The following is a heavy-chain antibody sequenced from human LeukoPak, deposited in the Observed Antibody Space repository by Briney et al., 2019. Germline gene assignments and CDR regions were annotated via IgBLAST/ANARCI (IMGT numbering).Heavy chain of an antibody. CDR2: IRKDGGDK. CDR3: ARDLGPGDCVDY. Sequence: GGSLTLSCAASGFTFSSYWMSWARQAPGKGLEWVANIRKDGGDKYYVDSVKGRFTISRDNAKKSLYLQMNSLRAEDTAVYYCARDLGPGDCVDYWGQGTLVTVSS. CDR1: GFTFSSYW. D-gene: IGHD2-21*02. J-gene: IGHJ4*02. V-gene: IGHV3-7*03.